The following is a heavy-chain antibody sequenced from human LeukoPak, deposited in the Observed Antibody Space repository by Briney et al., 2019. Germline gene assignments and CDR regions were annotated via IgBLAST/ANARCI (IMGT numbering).Heavy chain of an antibody. CDR3: AREQGGYYFDY. CDR1: GFIFSSYW. V-gene: IGHV3-7*01. Sequence: PGGSLRLSCAASGFIFSSYWMSWVRQAPGKGLEWVGNIKEDGSEKYYVDSVKGRFTISRDNAKNSLYLYMNSLRAEDTAVYYCAREQGGYYFDYWGQGTLVTVSS. J-gene: IGHJ4*02. D-gene: IGHD3-16*01. CDR2: IKEDGSEK.